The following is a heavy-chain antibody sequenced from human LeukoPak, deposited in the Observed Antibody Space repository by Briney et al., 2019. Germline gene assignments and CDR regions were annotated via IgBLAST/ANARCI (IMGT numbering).Heavy chain of an antibody. CDR2: INPNTGGT. CDR1: GYTFTAYY. J-gene: IGHJ4*02. V-gene: IGHV1-2*02. Sequence: ASVKVSCKASGYTFTAYYMYWVRQAPGQGLEWMGWINPNTGGTKYAQKFQGRVTMTRDTSISTAYMELNGLGSDDAAVYYCARDLETNWNYDVAYWGQGTLVTVSS. CDR3: ARDLETNWNYDVAY. D-gene: IGHD1-7*01.